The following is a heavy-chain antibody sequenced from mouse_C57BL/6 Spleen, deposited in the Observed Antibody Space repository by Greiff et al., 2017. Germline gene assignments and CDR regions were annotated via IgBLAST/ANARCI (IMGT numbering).Heavy chain of an antibody. CDR3: ARDRFPGYFDV. V-gene: IGHV1-76*01. Sequence: QVHVKQSGAELVRPGASVKLSCKASGYTFTDYYINWVKQRPGQGLEWIARIYPGSGNTYYNEKFKGKATLTAEKSSSTAYMQLSSLTSEDSAVFVCARDRFPGYFDVWGTGTTVTVSS. CDR2: IYPGSGNT. J-gene: IGHJ1*03. CDR1: GYTFTDYY.